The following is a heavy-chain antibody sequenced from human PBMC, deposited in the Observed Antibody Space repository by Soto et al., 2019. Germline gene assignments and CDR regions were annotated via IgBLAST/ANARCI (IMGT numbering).Heavy chain of an antibody. Sequence: EVQLVESGGGLVKPGGSLRLSCAASGFTFSSYTMSWVRQAPGKGLEWVSSISGGSTYIYYADSLKDRFTISRDNAANSLYLQMDSLRVADTAVYSCVRSSCGSTSCRNYYYYGMGVWGQGTTVTVSS. CDR3: VRSSCGSTSCRNYYYYGMGV. CDR1: GFTFSSYT. J-gene: IGHJ6*02. D-gene: IGHD2-2*01. CDR2: ISGGSTYI. V-gene: IGHV3-21*01.